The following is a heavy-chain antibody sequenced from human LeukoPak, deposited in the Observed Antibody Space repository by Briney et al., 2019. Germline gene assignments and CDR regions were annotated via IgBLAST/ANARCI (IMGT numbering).Heavy chain of an antibody. V-gene: IGHV3-7*01. J-gene: IGHJ6*02. CDR2: IKQDGSEK. Sequence: GGSLRLSCAASGFTFSSYWMSWVRQAPGMGLEWVANIKQDGSEKYYVDSVKGRFTISRDNAKNSLYLQMNSLRAEDTAVYYCARDGDTAMASYYSYYYGMDVWGQGTTVTVSS. CDR3: ARDGDTAMASYYSYYYGMDV. D-gene: IGHD5-18*01. CDR1: GFTFSSYW.